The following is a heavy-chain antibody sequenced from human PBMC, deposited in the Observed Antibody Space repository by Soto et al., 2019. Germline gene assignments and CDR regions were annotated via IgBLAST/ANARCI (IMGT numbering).Heavy chain of an antibody. CDR1: GGTFNNYG. CDR2: IIPMIGRT. CDR3: ASWDYDVLTGYSYDD. V-gene: IGHV1-69*01. J-gene: IGHJ4*02. Sequence: QVQLVQSGAEVKKPGSSVKVSCKASGGTFNNYGMGWVRQAPGQGLEWMGGIIPMIGRTNYAHKFQGRLTLTADASRSTAYMELRSLSSDDTAVYYCASWDYDVLTGYSYDDWGQGTLVTVS. D-gene: IGHD3-9*01.